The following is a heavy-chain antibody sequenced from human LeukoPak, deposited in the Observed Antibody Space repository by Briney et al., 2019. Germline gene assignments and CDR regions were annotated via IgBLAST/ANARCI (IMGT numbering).Heavy chain of an antibody. V-gene: IGHV4-34*01. Sequence: SETLSLTCAVYGGSFSGYYRSWIRQPPGKGLEWIGEINHSGSTNYNPSLKSRVTISVDTSKNQFSLKLSSVTAADTAVYYCARVVRVVVAAIVGGEDYYFYYWGHGTLVTVSS. CDR3: ARVVRVVVAAIVGGEDYYFYY. CDR2: INHSGST. CDR1: GGSFSGYY. D-gene: IGHD2-15*01. J-gene: IGHJ4*01.